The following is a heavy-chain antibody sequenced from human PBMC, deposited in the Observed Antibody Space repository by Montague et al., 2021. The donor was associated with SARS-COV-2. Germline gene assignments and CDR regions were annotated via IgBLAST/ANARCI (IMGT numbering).Heavy chain of an antibody. D-gene: IGHD3-10*01. CDR2: IYYSGST. V-gene: IGHV4-39*01. J-gene: IGHJ4*02. CDR3: ARESGSGSYQVY. Sequence: SETLSLTCTVSGGSISSSSYYWGWIRQPPGKGLEWIGSIYYSGSTYYNPSLKSRVTISVDTSKNQFSLKLSSVTAADTAVYYCARESGSGSYQVYWGQGTLVTVSS. CDR1: GGSISSSSYY.